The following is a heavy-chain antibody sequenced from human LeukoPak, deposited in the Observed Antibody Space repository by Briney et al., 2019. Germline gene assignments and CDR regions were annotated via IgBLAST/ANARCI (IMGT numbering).Heavy chain of an antibody. D-gene: IGHD6-13*01. CDR1: GFTLSTYG. J-gene: IGHJ3*02. CDR2: IWYDGSNK. CDR3: VRSTAAALNNIFDM. V-gene: IGHV3-33*01. Sequence: GGSLRLSWSASGFTLSTYGMHWVRQAPDKGLEWVALIWYDGSNKFYLDSVKGRFTISRDNSNNTLSLELKSLRVEDTGLYYCVRSTAAALNNIFDMWGQGTMVIVSS.